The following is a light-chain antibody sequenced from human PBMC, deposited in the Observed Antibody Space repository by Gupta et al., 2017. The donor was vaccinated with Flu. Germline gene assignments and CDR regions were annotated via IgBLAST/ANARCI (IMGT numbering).Light chain of an antibody. CDR1: QSVLYNSNDKNY. Sequence: DIVMTQSPDSLAASLGERATINCKSSQSVLYNSNDKNYLAWYQQKPGQPPKLLIYWASTRESGVPDRFSGSGSGTDFTLTISSLQAEDVAVYYCQQYYSTPRTFGQGTKVEIK. V-gene: IGKV4-1*01. CDR2: WAS. CDR3: QQYYSTPRT. J-gene: IGKJ1*01.